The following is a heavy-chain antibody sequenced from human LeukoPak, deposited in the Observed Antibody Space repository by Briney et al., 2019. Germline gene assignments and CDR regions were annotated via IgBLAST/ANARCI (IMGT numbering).Heavy chain of an antibody. CDR2: IYSPGGT. Sequence: GGSLRLSCAASGFTVSRHYMSWVRQAPGKGLEWVSIIYSPGGTYYADSVKGRFTISRDNSKNTIYLQMNSRRVDDTAVYYCARAPFSADSSATPPAFDIWGHGTMVTVSS. CDR3: ARAPFSADSSATPPAFDI. V-gene: IGHV3-53*01. D-gene: IGHD3-22*01. CDR1: GFTVSRHY. J-gene: IGHJ3*02.